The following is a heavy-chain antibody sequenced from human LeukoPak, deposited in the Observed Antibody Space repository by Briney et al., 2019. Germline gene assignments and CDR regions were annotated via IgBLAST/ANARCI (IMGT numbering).Heavy chain of an antibody. Sequence: SGGSLRLSCSASGFTFSSYAMYWVRQAPGKGLEWVALISYDGSDKSYADSVKGRLIISRDKSKNTLYLQMNGLRPEDTAVYYCAKGGTIYDSTTYADFWGQGTLVTVSS. CDR1: GFTFSSYA. CDR3: AKGGTIYDSTTYADF. J-gene: IGHJ4*02. V-gene: IGHV3-30*18. CDR2: ISYDGSDK. D-gene: IGHD2/OR15-2a*01.